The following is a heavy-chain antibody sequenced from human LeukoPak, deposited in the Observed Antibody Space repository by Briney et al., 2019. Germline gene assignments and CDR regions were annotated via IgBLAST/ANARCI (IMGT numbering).Heavy chain of an antibody. CDR1: GGSISSYY. Sequence: PSETLSLTCTVSGGSISSYYWSWIRQPPGKGLEWIGSIHHTGSSYYNPSLKSRVTISVDTSKNQFSLKLSSVTAADTAVYYCARRVYCSGGSCYSQYYFDYWGQGTLVTVSS. CDR3: ARRVYCSGGSCYSQYYFDY. J-gene: IGHJ4*02. D-gene: IGHD2-15*01. CDR2: IHHTGSS. V-gene: IGHV4-59*08.